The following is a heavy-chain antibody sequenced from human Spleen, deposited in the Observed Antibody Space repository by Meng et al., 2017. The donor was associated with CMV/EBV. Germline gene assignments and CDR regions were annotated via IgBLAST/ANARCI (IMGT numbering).Heavy chain of an antibody. V-gene: IGHV1-46*01. CDR2: INPSGGST. CDR3: ARGVTWPWGFGVVMSGMDV. D-gene: IGHD3-3*01. CDR1: GYTFTSYY. J-gene: IGHJ6*02. Sequence: ASVKVSCKASGYTFTSYYMHWVRQAPGQGLEWMGIINPSGGSTNYAQKFQGRVTMTRNTSISTVYMELSRLRSEDTAVYYCARGVTWPWGFGVVMSGMDVWGQGTTVTVSS.